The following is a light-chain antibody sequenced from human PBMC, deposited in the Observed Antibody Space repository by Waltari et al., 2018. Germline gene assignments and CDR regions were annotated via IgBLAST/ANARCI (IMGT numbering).Light chain of an antibody. V-gene: IGKV1-39*01. Sequence: DMQMTQSPSSLSASVGDRVTITCRASQSISSFLNWYQQKPGKAPKLLIYAASTLQSGVPSRFSGSGSDTDFTLTISRLQPEDFATYYCQQTYSTPRTFGQGTKVEIK. CDR1: QSISSF. J-gene: IGKJ1*01. CDR2: AAS. CDR3: QQTYSTPRT.